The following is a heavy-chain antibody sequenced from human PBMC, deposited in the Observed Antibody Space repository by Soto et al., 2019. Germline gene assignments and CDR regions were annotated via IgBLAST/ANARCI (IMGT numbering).Heavy chain of an antibody. CDR2: IYSNGDT. CDR3: ARRGGSSSRYYYYALDV. Sequence: SETLSLTCSVSGGSMNNGGYYWSWIRQLPGKGLEWIGYIYSNGDTYYNPSLKSRLTISVDTSKNQFSLNLTSVTAADTAVYYCARRGGSSSRYYYYALDVWGQGTTVTVSS. D-gene: IGHD6-6*01. CDR1: GGSMNNGGYY. V-gene: IGHV4-31*03. J-gene: IGHJ6*02.